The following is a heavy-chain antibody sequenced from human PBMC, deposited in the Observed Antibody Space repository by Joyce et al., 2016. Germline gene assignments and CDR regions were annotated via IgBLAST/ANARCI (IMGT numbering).Heavy chain of an antibody. J-gene: IGHJ6*03. Sequence: EVRLVESGGDLVKPGGSLRLSCAGAGFRCNDAWRTWARQAQGKGLEWVGRIKTRAEGGEGHYGATVRGRFIISRDDSANTVYLQMNSLKKEDTAVYYCATADPDYGDYEGYFYMDVWGNGTTVIVSS. CDR1: GFRCNDAW. CDR3: ATADPDYGDYEGYFYMDV. CDR2: IKTRAEGGEG. V-gene: IGHV3-15*01. D-gene: IGHD4-17*01.